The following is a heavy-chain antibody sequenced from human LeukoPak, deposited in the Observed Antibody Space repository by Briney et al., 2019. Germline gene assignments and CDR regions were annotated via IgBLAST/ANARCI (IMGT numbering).Heavy chain of an antibody. CDR1: GFTFSSYW. D-gene: IGHD6-19*01. Sequence: GGSLRLSCAASGFTFSSYWMSWVRQAPGKGLEWVANIKVDGSSQYYVDSVKGRFTISRDNTKNSLYLQMNSLRTEDTAVYYCAREFSTGGNFDYWGQGTLVPVS. J-gene: IGHJ4*02. CDR2: IKVDGSSQ. CDR3: AREFSTGGNFDY. V-gene: IGHV3-7*01.